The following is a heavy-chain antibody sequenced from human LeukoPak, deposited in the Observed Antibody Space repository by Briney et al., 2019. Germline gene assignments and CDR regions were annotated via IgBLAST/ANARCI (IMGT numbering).Heavy chain of an antibody. D-gene: IGHD6-13*01. Sequence: PGGSLRLSCAASGFTFSSYSMNCVRQAPGKGLEWVSSISSSGNYIYYADSVKGRFTISRDNAKSSLYLQMNSLRAEDTAVYYCANLEGGYSSSWSHYWGQGTLVTVSS. J-gene: IGHJ4*02. CDR3: ANLEGGYSSSWSHY. V-gene: IGHV3-21*01. CDR2: ISSSGNYI. CDR1: GFTFSSYS.